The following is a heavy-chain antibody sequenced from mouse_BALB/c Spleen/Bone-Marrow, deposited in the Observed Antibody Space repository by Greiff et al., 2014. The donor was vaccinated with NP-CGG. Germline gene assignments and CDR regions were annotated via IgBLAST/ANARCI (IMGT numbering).Heavy chain of an antibody. J-gene: IGHJ3*01. D-gene: IGHD1-1*01. CDR1: GYSFTGYT. V-gene: IGHV1-18*01. Sequence: VQLQQSGPELAKPGTSMKISCKASGYSFTGYTMNWVKQSHGKNLEWIGLIYPYNGGTTYNQKFKGKATFTIDKASSTAYMELLSLTSEDSAVYYCARSDYYGSSYKAWFTYWGQGTLVTVSA. CDR2: IYPYNGGT. CDR3: ARSDYYGSSYKAWFTY.